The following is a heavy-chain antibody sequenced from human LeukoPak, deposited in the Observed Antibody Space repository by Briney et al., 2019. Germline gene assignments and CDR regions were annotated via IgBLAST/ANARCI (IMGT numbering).Heavy chain of an antibody. CDR3: AGDPPGTPVGFDI. CDR2: ITPMSATP. J-gene: IGHJ3*02. V-gene: IGHV1-69*06. Sequence: SVKVSCKTSAGTFSRYAISWVRQAPGQGLEWMGRITPMSATPSQTQWIQGRVTITADIPTNTVYLDLSSLRSEDTALYFCAGDPPGTPVGFDIWGQGTMVTVSS. D-gene: IGHD3-10*01. CDR1: AGTFSRYA.